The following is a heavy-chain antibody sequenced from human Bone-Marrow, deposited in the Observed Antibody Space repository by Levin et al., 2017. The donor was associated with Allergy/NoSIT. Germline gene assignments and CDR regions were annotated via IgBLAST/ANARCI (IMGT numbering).Heavy chain of an antibody. J-gene: IGHJ5*02. CDR2: INPVYGNT. Sequence: ASVKVSCKASGYSFTHYAIHWVRQAPGQRLEWMGWINPVYGNTKYSQNFQGRVTITKDTSASTVYVELSSLRSEDTAVYYCAREVIPRGSSRQWLPLDWFDPWGQGTLVTVSS. CDR3: AREVIPRGSSRQWLPLDWFDP. V-gene: IGHV1-3*01. CDR1: GYSFTHYA. D-gene: IGHD5-12*01.